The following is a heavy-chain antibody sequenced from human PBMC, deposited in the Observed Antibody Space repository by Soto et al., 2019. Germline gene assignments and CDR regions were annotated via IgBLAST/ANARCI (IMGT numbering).Heavy chain of an antibody. CDR2: TYYRSKWYN. J-gene: IGHJ6*03. CDR3: ARAEAGPVVAATPYRYYYYYMDV. D-gene: IGHD2-15*01. V-gene: IGHV6-1*01. CDR1: GDSVSSNSAA. Sequence: SQTLSLTCAISGDSVSSNSAAWNWIRQSPSRGLEWLGRTYYRSKWYNDYAVSVKSRITINPDTSKNQFSLQLNSVTPEDTAVYYCARAEAGPVVAATPYRYYYYYMDVWGKGTTVTVSS.